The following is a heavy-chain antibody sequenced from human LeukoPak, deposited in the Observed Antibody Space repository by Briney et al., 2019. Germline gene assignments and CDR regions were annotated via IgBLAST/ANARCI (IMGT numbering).Heavy chain of an antibody. CDR3: TTYSRYYAFWSGHDY. CDR1: GFTFSNAW. V-gene: IGHV3-15*01. J-gene: IGHJ4*02. Sequence: GGSLRLSCAASGFTFSNAWMSWVRQAPGKGLEWVGRIKSKTDGGTTDYAAPVKGRFTISRDDSKNTLYLQMNSLKTEDTAVYYCTTYSRYYAFWSGHDYWGQGTLVTVSS. CDR2: IKSKTDGGTT. D-gene: IGHD3-3*01.